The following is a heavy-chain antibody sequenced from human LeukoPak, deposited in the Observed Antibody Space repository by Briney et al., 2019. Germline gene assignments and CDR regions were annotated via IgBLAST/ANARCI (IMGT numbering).Heavy chain of an antibody. D-gene: IGHD3-16*02. Sequence: ASVKVSCKASGYTFTSYDINWVRQATGQGLEWMGWMNPNSGNTGYAQKFQGRVTITRNTSISTAYMELSSLRSEDTAVYYCARRNYDYVWGSYRTYYYYYMDVWGKGTTVTVSS. J-gene: IGHJ6*03. CDR2: MNPNSGNT. V-gene: IGHV1-8*03. CDR1: GYTFTSYD. CDR3: ARRNYDYVWGSYRTYYYYYMDV.